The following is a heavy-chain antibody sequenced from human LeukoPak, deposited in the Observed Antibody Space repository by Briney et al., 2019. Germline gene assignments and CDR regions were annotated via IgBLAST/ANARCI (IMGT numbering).Heavy chain of an antibody. CDR1: GGTFSSYA. CDR2: ITPIFGTA. CDR3: ARNSRVASTSGLNY. V-gene: IGHV1-69*13. Sequence: SVKVSCKASGGTFSSYAISWVRQAPGQGLEWMGEITPIFGTANYAQRFQGRVTITADESTSTVYMELSSLRSDDTALYYCARNSRVASTSGLNYWGQGTLVTVSS. D-gene: IGHD4-23*01. J-gene: IGHJ4*02.